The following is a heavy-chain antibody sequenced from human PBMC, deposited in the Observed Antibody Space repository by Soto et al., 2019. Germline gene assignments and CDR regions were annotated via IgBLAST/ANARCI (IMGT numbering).Heavy chain of an antibody. J-gene: IGHJ4*02. V-gene: IGHV3-30*18. CDR2: ISYDGSNK. CDR3: AKDLVVYADYGYYFEY. Sequence: GGSLRLSCAASGFTFSNYGMHWVRQAPGKGLEWVALISYDGSNKYYADSVKGRFTISRDNSKNTLYLQMNSLRAEDTAVYYCAKDLVVYADYGYYFEYWGQGTLVTVSS. D-gene: IGHD4-17*01. CDR1: GFTFSNYG.